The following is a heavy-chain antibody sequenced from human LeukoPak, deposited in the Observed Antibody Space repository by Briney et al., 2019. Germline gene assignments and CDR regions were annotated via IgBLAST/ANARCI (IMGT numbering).Heavy chain of an antibody. V-gene: IGHV4-61*02. CDR3: ARAPQLWLDY. D-gene: IGHD5-18*01. Sequence: PSETLSLTCTVSGGSISSGSYSWSWIRQPAGKGLEWIGRIYTSGSTNYNPSLKSRVTISVDTSKNQFSLKLSSVTAADTAVYYCARAPQLWLDYWGQGTLVTVSS. CDR2: IYTSGST. J-gene: IGHJ4*02. CDR1: GGSISSGSYS.